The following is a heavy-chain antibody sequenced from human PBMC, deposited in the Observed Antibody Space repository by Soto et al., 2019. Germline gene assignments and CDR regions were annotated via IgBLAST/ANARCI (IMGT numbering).Heavy chain of an antibody. CDR1: GFTFGSYA. D-gene: IGHD3-22*01. V-gene: IGHV3-49*04. J-gene: IGHJ4*02. Sequence: GGSLRLSCTGSGFTFGSYALSWVRQAPGKGLEWVGVIRSEANGGTTDYAASVKGRITISSDDSKSIAYMEINSLQTEDTAVYYCTRYYYESSGYYVYWGQGALVTVS. CDR2: IRSEANGGTT. CDR3: TRYYYESSGYYVY.